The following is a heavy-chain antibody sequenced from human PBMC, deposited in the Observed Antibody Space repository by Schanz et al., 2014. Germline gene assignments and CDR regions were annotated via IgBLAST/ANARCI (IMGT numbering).Heavy chain of an antibody. CDR2: IWSDGSGK. CDR1: GFSLNTYG. Sequence: VQLVESGGGLVKPGTSLILSCSVSGFSLNTYGMHWVRQAPGKGLEWVAVIWSDGSGKYYADSVKGRFTISRDNAKNSLYLQMNSLRAEDTAVYYCARDFDDRRGYGSGYCLGDCMDVWGQGTTVTVSS. J-gene: IGHJ6*02. D-gene: IGHD3-10*01. V-gene: IGHV3-33*01. CDR3: ARDFDDRRGYGSGYCLGDCMDV.